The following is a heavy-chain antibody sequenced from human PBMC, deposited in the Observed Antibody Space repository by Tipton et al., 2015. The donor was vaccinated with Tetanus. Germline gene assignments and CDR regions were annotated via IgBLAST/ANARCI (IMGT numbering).Heavy chain of an antibody. Sequence: SLRLSCAVSGFIFSSYTMNWVRQAPGKGLEWVSSISSTTAYIYYADSLKGRFTISRDNAKNTVYLQMNSLKTEDTAVYHCARVKGRSGSSRDALDMWGRGTRVTVSS. D-gene: IGHD1-26*01. CDR2: ISSTTAYI. CDR1: GFIFSSYT. J-gene: IGHJ3*02. CDR3: ARVKGRSGSSRDALDM. V-gene: IGHV3-21*06.